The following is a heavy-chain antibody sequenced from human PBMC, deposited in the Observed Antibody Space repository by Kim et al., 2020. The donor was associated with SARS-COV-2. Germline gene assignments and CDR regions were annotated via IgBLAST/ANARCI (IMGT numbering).Heavy chain of an antibody. V-gene: IGHV1-3*01. J-gene: IGHJ4*02. Sequence: ASVKVSCKASGYTFTSYAMHWVRQAPGQRLEWMGWINAGNGNTKYSQKFQGRVTITRDTSASTAYMELSSLRSEDTAVYYCARDKHRRGNYIWGSYLPGPFDYWGQGTLVTVSS. CDR2: INAGNGNT. D-gene: IGHD3-16*02. CDR1: GYTFTSYA. CDR3: ARDKHRRGNYIWGSYLPGPFDY.